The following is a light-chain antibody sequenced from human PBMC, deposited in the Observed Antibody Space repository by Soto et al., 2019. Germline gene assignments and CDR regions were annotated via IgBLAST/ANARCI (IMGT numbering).Light chain of an antibody. CDR1: NIGGKS. Sequence: SYELTQPPSVSVAPGQTARITCGGNNIGGKSVHWYQQKPGQAPVLVVYDDIDRPSGSPERFSGSNSVNTATLTISRVAAGDEADYYCQVWESGRGVFGTGTKVTVL. CDR3: QVWESGRGV. CDR2: DDI. V-gene: IGLV3-21*02. J-gene: IGLJ1*01.